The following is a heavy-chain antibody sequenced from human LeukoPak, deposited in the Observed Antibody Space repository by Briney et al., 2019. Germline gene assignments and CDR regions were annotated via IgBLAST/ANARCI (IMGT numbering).Heavy chain of an antibody. CDR1: GFTFRTYW. Sequence: PGGSLRLSCAASGFTFRTYWMTWVRQAPGKRLEWVANIKENGSEKYYVDSVKGRFTISRDQAKSSLYLQMNSLRAEDTAVYYCARYTTMSAPGWFDSWGQGTLVTVSS. CDR2: IKENGSEK. D-gene: IGHD5-18*01. J-gene: IGHJ5*01. CDR3: ARYTTMSAPGWFDS. V-gene: IGHV3-7*01.